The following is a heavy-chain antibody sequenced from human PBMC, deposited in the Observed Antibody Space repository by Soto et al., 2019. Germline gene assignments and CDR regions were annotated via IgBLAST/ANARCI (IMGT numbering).Heavy chain of an antibody. J-gene: IGHJ6*02. V-gene: IGHV4-34*01. D-gene: IGHD2-21*02. CDR2: INHSGST. CDR1: GGSFSGYY. CDR3: ARGPRGGGNSYYYYYGMDV. Sequence: QVQLQQWGAGLLKPSETLSLTCAVYGGSFSGYYWSWIRQPPGKGLEWIGEINHSGSTNYNPSLKRRVTISVNTSKNQFSLKLSSVTAADTAVYYCARGPRGGGNSYYYYYGMDVWGQGTTVTVSS.